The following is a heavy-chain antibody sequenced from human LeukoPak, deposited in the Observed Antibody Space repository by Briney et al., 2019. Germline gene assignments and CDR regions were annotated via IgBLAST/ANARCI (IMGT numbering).Heavy chain of an antibody. D-gene: IGHD5-12*01. CDR3: ARVVRGYSGYDSFWHNWFDP. V-gene: IGHV3-21*01. Sequence: PGGSLRLSCAASGFTFSSYSMNWVRQAPGKGLEWVSSISSSSSYIYYADSVKGRFTISRDNAKNSLYLQMNSLRAEDTAVYYCARVVRGYSGYDSFWHNWFDPWGQGTLVTVSS. CDR1: GFTFSSYS. CDR2: ISSSSSYI. J-gene: IGHJ5*02.